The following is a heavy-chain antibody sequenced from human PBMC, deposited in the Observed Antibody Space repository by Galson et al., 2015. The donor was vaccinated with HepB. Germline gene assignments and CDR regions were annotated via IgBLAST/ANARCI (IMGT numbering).Heavy chain of an antibody. J-gene: IGHJ2*01. V-gene: IGHV1-69*01. CDR1: GGTFSSYA. CDR3: ARNSWQPYGGWYFDL. D-gene: IGHD6-13*01. Sequence: QSGAEVEKPGESLKISCKASGGTFSSYAISWVRQAPGQGLEWMGGIIPIFGTANYAQKFQGRVTITADESTSTAYMELSSLRSEDTAVYYCARNSWQPYGGWYFDLWGRGTLVTVSS. CDR2: IIPIFGTA.